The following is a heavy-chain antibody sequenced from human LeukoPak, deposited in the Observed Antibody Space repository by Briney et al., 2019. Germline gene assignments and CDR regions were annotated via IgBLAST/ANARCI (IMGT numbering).Heavy chain of an antibody. CDR3: TRHQCARSYLSLGLEGYGMDF. V-gene: IGHV3-7*02. CDR2: IKHGGREK. D-gene: IGHD3-10*02. J-gene: IGHJ6*02. CDR1: RFPFSSYW. Sequence: GGSLGLSCAASRFPFSSYWMLWVRQAPGKGLEWVANIKHGGREKYYVDSVRGRFTISRVNVKNAMYLHMNCLKAEGMAVYYSTRHQCARSYLSLGLEGYGMDFGGQGTRAIVTS.